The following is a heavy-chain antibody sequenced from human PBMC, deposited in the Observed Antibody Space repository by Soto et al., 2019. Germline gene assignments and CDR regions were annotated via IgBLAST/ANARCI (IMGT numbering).Heavy chain of an antibody. CDR3: ARLAEYCNGIKCYSNFDF. Sequence: ASVKVSCKXSGYNFTNFDINWVRQAPGRGLVWMGWMNPSSGETGSAQNFQGRVTMTRDISTRTFFMQLTSLRSEDTAIYYCARLAEYCNGIKCYSNFDFWGRGTQVTAPQ. J-gene: IGHJ4*01. D-gene: IGHD2-15*01. CDR1: GYNFTNFD. V-gene: IGHV1-8*01. CDR2: MNPSSGET.